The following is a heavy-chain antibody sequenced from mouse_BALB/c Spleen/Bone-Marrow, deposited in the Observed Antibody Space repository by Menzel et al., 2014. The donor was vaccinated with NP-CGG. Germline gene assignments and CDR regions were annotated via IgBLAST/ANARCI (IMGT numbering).Heavy chain of an antibody. Sequence: EVQLQQSGTVLARPGAAVKMSCKASGYTFSNYWMHWVKQRPGQGLGWIGTIYPGNSDTTYNQKFKGKAKLTAVTSTSTAYMELSSLTNEDSAVYYCTTLARNDFDYWRQGTTLTVSS. D-gene: IGHD3-1*01. J-gene: IGHJ2*01. V-gene: IGHV1-5*01. CDR3: TTLARNDFDY. CDR2: IYPGNSDT. CDR1: GYTFSNYW.